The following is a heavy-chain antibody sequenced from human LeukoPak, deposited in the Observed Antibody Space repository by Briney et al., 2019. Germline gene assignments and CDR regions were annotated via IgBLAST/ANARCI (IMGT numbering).Heavy chain of an antibody. D-gene: IGHD3-10*01. V-gene: IGHV4-59*01. J-gene: IGHJ5*02. CDR2: IYYNGST. Sequence: SVTLSLTCTVSGGSISSYYWSWIRQPPGKGLEWIGYIYYNGSTNYNPSLKSRVTISVDTSKNQISLKLSSVTAADTAVYYCARDLPRGSEFDPWGQGTLVTVCS. CDR1: GGSISSYY. CDR3: ARDLPRGSEFDP.